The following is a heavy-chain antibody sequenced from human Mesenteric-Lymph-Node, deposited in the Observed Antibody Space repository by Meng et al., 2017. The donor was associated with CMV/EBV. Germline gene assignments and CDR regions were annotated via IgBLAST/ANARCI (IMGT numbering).Heavy chain of an antibody. CDR2: ISYDGSNK. V-gene: IGHV3-30-3*01. D-gene: IGHD2-2*01. CDR3: AGATDYQVLSFYAMDV. CDR1: GITLSRYP. J-gene: IGHJ6*02. Sequence: GGSLRLSCAVSGITLSRYPMYWVRQAPDKGLEWVARISYDGSNKYYSDSVKGRFTITRDNSKNTLFLQVNSLGPEDTAVYYCAGATDYQVLSFYAMDVWGQGTTVTVSS.